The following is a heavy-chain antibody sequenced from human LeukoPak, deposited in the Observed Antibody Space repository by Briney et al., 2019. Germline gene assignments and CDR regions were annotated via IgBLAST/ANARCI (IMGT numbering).Heavy chain of an antibody. CDR2: ISYDGSNK. V-gene: IGHV3-30-3*01. D-gene: IGHD3-22*01. CDR1: GFTFSSYA. J-gene: IGHJ3*02. CDR3: ARYFGSYSGYQSIHSDAFDI. Sequence: PGGSLRLSCAASGFTFSSYAMHWVRQAPGKGLEWVAVISYDGSNKYYADSVKGRFTISRDNSKNTLYLQMNSLRAEDTAVYYCARYFGSYSGYQSIHSDAFDIWGQGTMVTVSS.